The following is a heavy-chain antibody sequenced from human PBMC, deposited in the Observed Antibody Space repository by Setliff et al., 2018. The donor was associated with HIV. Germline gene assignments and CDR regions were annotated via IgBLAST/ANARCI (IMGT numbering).Heavy chain of an antibody. CDR1: GFTFSSYM. CDR3: SKEKFTFTVVRGVIDS. V-gene: IGHV3-23*01. D-gene: IGHD3-10*01. CDR2: ISDSGGST. Sequence: PGGSLRLSCAASGFTFSSYMMNWVRQAPGKGLEWVSGISDSGGSTYYADSVKGRFTISRDNSKNTLNLQMNSLRAEDTAVYYCSKEKFTFTVVRGVIDSWGQGTLVTVSS. J-gene: IGHJ4*02.